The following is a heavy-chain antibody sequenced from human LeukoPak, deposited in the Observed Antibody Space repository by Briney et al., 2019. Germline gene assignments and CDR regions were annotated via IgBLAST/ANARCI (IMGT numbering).Heavy chain of an antibody. CDR3: VRGGRGERPNY. D-gene: IGHD1-26*01. V-gene: IGHV3-7*01. CDR1: GFSLSDYW. Sequence: GGSLRLSCAASGFSLSDYWMNWVRQAPRRGLEWVANIKQKGTGKKYLDSVKGRFTISRDNVKNSVYLQMDSLGVEDTAVYYCVRGGRGERPNYWGLGTLVTVSS. J-gene: IGHJ4*02. CDR2: IKQKGTGK.